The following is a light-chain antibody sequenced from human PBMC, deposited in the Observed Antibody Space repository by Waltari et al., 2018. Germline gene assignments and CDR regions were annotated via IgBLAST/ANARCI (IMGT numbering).Light chain of an antibody. CDR3: QVWDSDRDHVV. Sequence: SYVLTQPPSLSVAPRQTARITCGGTNILTKSVHWYQQKPGQAPVLVVYYGNDRPTGISQGFAGSVAGHTATLSIGRVESGDEADYYCQVWDSDRDHVVFGGGTRLTVL. V-gene: IGLV3-21*02. CDR1: NILTKS. CDR2: YGN. J-gene: IGLJ3*02.